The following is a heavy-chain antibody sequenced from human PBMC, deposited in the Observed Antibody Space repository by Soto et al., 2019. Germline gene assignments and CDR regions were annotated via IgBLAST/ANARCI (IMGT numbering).Heavy chain of an antibody. CDR2: IYRTGSN. V-gene: IGHV4-4*02. J-gene: IGHJ4*02. Sequence: AETLALTCAVSGGSLTSNNWCTWVRQPPGQGLEWIGEIYRTGSNNYNPSLKSRVNISLDKSENQLSLKVTSLTAANTGVYYCASRDPGNSVDYWGQGTLVTVSS. CDR1: GGSLTSNNW. D-gene: IGHD5-12*01. CDR3: ASRDPGNSVDY.